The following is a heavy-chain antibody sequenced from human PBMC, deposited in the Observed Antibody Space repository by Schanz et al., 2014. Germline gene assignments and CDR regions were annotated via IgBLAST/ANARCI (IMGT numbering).Heavy chain of an antibody. D-gene: IGHD3-22*01. Sequence: EGQLAESGGGLVQPGGSLRLSCAVSGFTVSSNHMSWVRQAPGKGLEWVSVIYSGIGAYYADSVKDRFTVSRDNSKNTVYLQMNRLRAEDTAVYYCARVRHYDPSGWGYFDYWGQGALVTGSS. V-gene: IGHV3-66*01. CDR2: IYSGIGA. J-gene: IGHJ4*02. CDR3: ARVRHYDPSGWGYFDY. CDR1: GFTVSSNH.